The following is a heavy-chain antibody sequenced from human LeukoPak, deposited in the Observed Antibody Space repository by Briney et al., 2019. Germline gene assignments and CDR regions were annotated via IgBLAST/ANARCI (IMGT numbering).Heavy chain of an antibody. CDR2: INTNTGNP. CDR3: AKDPRRYSRTGGYFEY. Sequence: ASVKVSCKASGYTFTSYAMNWVRQAPGQGLEWIGWINTNTGNPTYAQGFTGRFVFSLDTSVSTAYLQISSLKAEDTAVYYCAKDPRRYSRTGGYFEYWGQGTLVTVSS. CDR1: GYTFTSYA. D-gene: IGHD6-13*01. V-gene: IGHV7-4-1*02. J-gene: IGHJ4*02.